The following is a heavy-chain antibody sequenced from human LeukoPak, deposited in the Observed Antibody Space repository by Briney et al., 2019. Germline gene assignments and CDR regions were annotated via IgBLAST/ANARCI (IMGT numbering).Heavy chain of an antibody. J-gene: IGHJ4*02. Sequence: GASVKVSCKASGYTFSAYYMHWVRQAPGQRLEWMGWINPNSGGTNYAQRFQGRVTMTRDTSISTAYMELSRLRSDDTAVYYCATLYGDYVRSDYWGQGTLVTVS. D-gene: IGHD4-17*01. CDR1: GYTFSAYY. CDR3: ATLYGDYVRSDY. V-gene: IGHV1-2*02. CDR2: INPNSGGT.